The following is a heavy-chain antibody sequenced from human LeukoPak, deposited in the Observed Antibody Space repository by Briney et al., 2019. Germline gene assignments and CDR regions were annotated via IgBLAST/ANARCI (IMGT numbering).Heavy chain of an antibody. V-gene: IGHV3-48*03. CDR3: AGLGITMIGGV. D-gene: IGHD3-10*02. Sequence: GGSLRLSCAASGFTFSSYAMSWVRQAPGKGLEWVSYISSSGSTIYYADSVKGRFTISRDNAKNSLYLQMNSLRAEDTAVYYCAGLGITMIGGVWGKGTTVTISS. CDR1: GFTFSSYA. J-gene: IGHJ6*04. CDR2: ISSSGSTI.